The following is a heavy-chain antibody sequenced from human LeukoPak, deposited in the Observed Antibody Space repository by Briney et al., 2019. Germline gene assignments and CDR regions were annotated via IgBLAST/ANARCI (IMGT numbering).Heavy chain of an antibody. CDR3: ARGGLLWFGELLFQPTLQYYYYYYGMDV. CDR2: IYHSGST. J-gene: IGHJ6*02. Sequence: SGTLSLTCAVSGGSISSSDWWSWVRQPPGKGLEWIGEIYHSGSTNYIPSLKSRVTISVDTSKNQFSLKLSSVTAADTAVYYCARGGLLWFGELLFQPTLQYYYYYYGMDVWGQGTTVTVSS. V-gene: IGHV4-4*02. CDR1: GGSISSSDW. D-gene: IGHD3-10*01.